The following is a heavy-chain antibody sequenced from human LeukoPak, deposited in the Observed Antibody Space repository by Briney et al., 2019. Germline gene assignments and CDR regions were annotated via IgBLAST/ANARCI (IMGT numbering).Heavy chain of an antibody. J-gene: IGHJ4*02. CDR2: INWNGGST. V-gene: IGHV3-20*04. D-gene: IGHD6-13*01. Sequence: PGGSLRLSCAASGFTFDDYGMSWARQVPGKGLEWVSGINWNGGSTGYADSVEGRFTISRDNAKNSLYLQMNSLRAEDTALYYCARDLKSIAAVQPPEFDYRGQGTLVTVSS. CDR1: GFTFDDYG. CDR3: ARDLKSIAAVQPPEFDY.